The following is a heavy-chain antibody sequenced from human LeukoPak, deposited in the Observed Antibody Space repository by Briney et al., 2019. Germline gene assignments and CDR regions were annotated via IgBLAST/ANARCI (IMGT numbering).Heavy chain of an antibody. D-gene: IGHD6-13*01. CDR1: GFTFSNAW. Sequence: GGSLRLSCAASGFTFSNAWMSWVRQAPGKGLEWVGRIKSKTYGGTTDYAAPVKGRFTISRDDSKNTLYLQMNSLKTEDTAVYYCTTDIAAVEYDYWGQGTLVTVSS. J-gene: IGHJ4*02. CDR3: TTDIAAVEYDY. CDR2: IKSKTYGGTT. V-gene: IGHV3-15*01.